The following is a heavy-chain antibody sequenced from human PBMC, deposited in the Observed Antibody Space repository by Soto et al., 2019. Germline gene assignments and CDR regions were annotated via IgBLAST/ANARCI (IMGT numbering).Heavy chain of an antibody. V-gene: IGHV4-4*02. D-gene: IGHD3-10*01. J-gene: IGHJ5*02. CDR2: IYHSGST. Sequence: QVQLQESGPGLVKPSGTLSLTCAVSGGSISSSNWWSWVRQPPGKGLEWIGEIYHSGSTNYNPSLKSRVTISVDNSKNQDSMKLSSGTSAYTAVYYCARDYMVRGGMRWFDTWGQGTLVTVSS. CDR1: GGSISSSNW. CDR3: ARDYMVRGGMRWFDT.